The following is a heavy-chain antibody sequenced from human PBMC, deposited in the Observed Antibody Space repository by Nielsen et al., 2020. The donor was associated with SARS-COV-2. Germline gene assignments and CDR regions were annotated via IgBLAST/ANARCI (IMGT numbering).Heavy chain of an antibody. CDR1: GYTFTNYG. D-gene: IGHD2-2*01. CDR2: ISGHNGDT. CDR3: ARYSTGWFSGLYWFDP. Sequence: ASVKVSCKASGYTFTNYGISWVRQAPGQGLEWLGWISGHNGDTYYAQKVQDRLTLTADSSTSTAFLELTSLTSDDTAVYYCARYSTGWFSGLYWFDPWGQGPLVTVST. V-gene: IGHV1-18*04. J-gene: IGHJ5*02.